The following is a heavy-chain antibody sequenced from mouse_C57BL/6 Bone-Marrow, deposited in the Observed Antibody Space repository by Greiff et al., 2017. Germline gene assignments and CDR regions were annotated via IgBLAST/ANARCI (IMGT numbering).Heavy chain of an antibody. Sequence: QVHVKQPGAELVKPGASVKLSCKASGYTFTSYWMHWVKQRPGQGLEWIGMIHPNSGSTNYNEKFKSKATLTVDKSSSTAYMQLSSLTSEDSAVYYCARWPYYFDYWGQGTTLTVSS. V-gene: IGHV1-64*01. CDR2: IHPNSGST. CDR1: GYTFTSYW. CDR3: ARWPYYFDY. J-gene: IGHJ2*01.